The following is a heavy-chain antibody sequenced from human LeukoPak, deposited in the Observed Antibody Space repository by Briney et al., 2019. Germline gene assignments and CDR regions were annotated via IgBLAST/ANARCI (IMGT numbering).Heavy chain of an antibody. J-gene: IGHJ4*02. CDR3: ATGTIFGVVFDY. CDR1: GYTFISYG. CDR2: ISTYNDNT. Sequence: ASVKVSCKASGYTFISYGISWVRQAPGQGLEWMGWISTYNDNTHYAQKFQGRVTMTEDTSTDTAYMELSSLRSEDTAVYYCATGTIFGVVFDYWGQGTLVTVSS. D-gene: IGHD3-3*01. V-gene: IGHV1-18*01.